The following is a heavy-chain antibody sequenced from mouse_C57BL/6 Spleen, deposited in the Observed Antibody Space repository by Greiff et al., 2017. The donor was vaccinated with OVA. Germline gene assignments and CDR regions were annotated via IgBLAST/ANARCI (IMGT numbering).Heavy chain of an antibody. CDR2: IHPNSGST. V-gene: IGHV1-64*01. CDR1: GYTFTSYW. J-gene: IGHJ4*01. Sequence: VQLQQPGAELVKPGASVKLSCKASGYTFTSYWMHWVKQRPGQGLEWIGMIHPNSGSTNYNEKFKSKATLTVDKSSSTAYMQLSSLTSEDSAVYYCARNKDGYYGVDYWGQGTSVTVSS. D-gene: IGHD2-3*01. CDR3: ARNKDGYYGVDY.